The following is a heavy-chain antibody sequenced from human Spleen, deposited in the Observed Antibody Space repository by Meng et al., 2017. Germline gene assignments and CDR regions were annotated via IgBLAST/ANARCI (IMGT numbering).Heavy chain of an antibody. CDR1: GFTFSIYA. V-gene: IGHV3-23*01. D-gene: IGHD3-22*01. J-gene: IGHJ1*01. CDR2: ISGSGGTT. Sequence: GGSLRLSCAASGFTFSIYAMSWVRQAPGKGLEWVSAISGSGGTTYYADSVKGRFTISRDNSKNTLYLQMHSLRVEDTALYYCAKVGGVNYYDVSGSSIEYWGQGTLVTVSS. CDR3: AKVGGVNYYDVSGSSIEY.